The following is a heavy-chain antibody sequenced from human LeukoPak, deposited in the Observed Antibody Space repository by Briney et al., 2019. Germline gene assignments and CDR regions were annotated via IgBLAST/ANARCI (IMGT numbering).Heavy chain of an antibody. Sequence: GGSLRLSCAASGFTFSSYAMHWVRQAPGKGLEYVSAISSNGGSTYYANSVKGRFTISRDNSKNTLYLQMGSLRAEDMAVYYCARRNWKDAFDIWGQGTMVTVSS. J-gene: IGHJ3*02. CDR2: ISSNGGST. V-gene: IGHV3-64*01. CDR3: ARRNWKDAFDI. D-gene: IGHD1-1*01. CDR1: GFTFSSYA.